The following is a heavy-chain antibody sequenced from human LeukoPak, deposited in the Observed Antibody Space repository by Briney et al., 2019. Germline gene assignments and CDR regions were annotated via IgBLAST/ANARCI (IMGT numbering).Heavy chain of an antibody. CDR3: ARGFRGDTAMSHPDY. Sequence: ASVKVSCKASGYTFTSYGISWVRQAPGQGLEWMGWISAYNGNTNYAQKLQGRVTMTTDTSTSTAYVELRSLRSDDTAVYYCARGFRGDTAMSHPDYWGQGTLVTVSS. V-gene: IGHV1-18*01. J-gene: IGHJ4*02. CDR2: ISAYNGNT. D-gene: IGHD5-18*01. CDR1: GYTFTSYG.